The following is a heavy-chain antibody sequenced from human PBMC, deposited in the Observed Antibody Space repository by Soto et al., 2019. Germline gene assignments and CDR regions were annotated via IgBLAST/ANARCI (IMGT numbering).Heavy chain of an antibody. CDR3: ARGAAAATGRFDY. D-gene: IGHD6-13*01. CDR2: IWYDGSNK. Sequence: GGSLRLSCAASGFTFSSYGMHWVRQAPGKGLEWVAVIWYDGSNKYYADSVKGRFTISRDNSKNTLYLQMNSLRAEDTAVYYCARGAAAATGRFDYWGQGTLVTVSS. J-gene: IGHJ4*02. CDR1: GFTFSSYG. V-gene: IGHV3-33*01.